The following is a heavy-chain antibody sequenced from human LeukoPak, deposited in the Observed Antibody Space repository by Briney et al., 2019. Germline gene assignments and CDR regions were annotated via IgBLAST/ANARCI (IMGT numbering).Heavy chain of an antibody. CDR2: IYHSGST. CDR3: ARGWPGWFDP. CDR1: GYSISSGYY. D-gene: IGHD2-15*01. Sequence: SETLSLTCAVSGYSISSGYYWGWIRQPPGKGLEWIGSIYHSGSTYYSPSLKSRVAISVDTSKNQFSLKLSSVTAADTAVYYCARGWPGWFDPWGQGTLVTVSS. V-gene: IGHV4-38-2*01. J-gene: IGHJ5*02.